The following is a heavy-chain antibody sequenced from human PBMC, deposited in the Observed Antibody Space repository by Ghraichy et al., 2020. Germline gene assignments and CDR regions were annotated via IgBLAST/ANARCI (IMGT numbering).Heavy chain of an antibody. CDR1: GGSISSYY. D-gene: IGHD3-9*01. CDR2: IFYSGST. J-gene: IGHJ6*03. V-gene: IGHV4-59*08. Sequence: SQTLSLTCTVSGGSISSYYWSWIRQPPGKGLEWIGYIFYSGSTNYNPSLKSRVTMSVDTSKNRFSLKLSSVTAADTAVYYCARRSFEDYSYLDVWGQGTTVTVAS. CDR3: ARRSFEDYSYLDV.